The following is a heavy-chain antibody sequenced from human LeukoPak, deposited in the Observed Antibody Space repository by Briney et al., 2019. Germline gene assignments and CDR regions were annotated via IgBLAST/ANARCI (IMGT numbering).Heavy chain of an antibody. V-gene: IGHV3-21*01. CDR2: ISSSSSYI. CDR3: ARERQLERLAFGKEGSAFDY. J-gene: IGHJ4*02. D-gene: IGHD1-1*01. Sequence: PGGSLRLSCAASGLTFSSYAMSWVRQAPGKGLEWVSSISSSSSYIYYAASVKGRFTISRDNAKNSLYLQMHRLRAEDTAVYYCARERQLERLAFGKEGSAFDYWGQGTLVTVSS. CDR1: GLTFSSYA.